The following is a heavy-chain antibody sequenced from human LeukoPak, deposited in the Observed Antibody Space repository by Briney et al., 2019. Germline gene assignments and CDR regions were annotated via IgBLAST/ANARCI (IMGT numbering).Heavy chain of an antibody. J-gene: IGHJ5*01. CDR2: IKSDGST. D-gene: IGHD3-10*01. Sequence: QPGGSPRLSCAASGFTFSSYWMHWVRQTPGKGLMWVARIKSDGSTIYADSVQGRFTISRDNAKNMVYLQMNSLRADDTAIYYCTRAITYFYGSVTYDWFDSWGQGTRVTVSS. V-gene: IGHV3-74*01. CDR1: GFTFSSYW. CDR3: TRAITYFYGSVTYDWFDS.